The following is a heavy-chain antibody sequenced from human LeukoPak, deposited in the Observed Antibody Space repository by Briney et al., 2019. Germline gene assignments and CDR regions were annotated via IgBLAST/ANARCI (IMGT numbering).Heavy chain of an antibody. Sequence: SETLSLTCAVYGGSFSGYYWSWIRQPPGKGLEWIGEINHSGSTNYNPSLKSRVTISVDTSKNQFSLKLSSVTAADTAVYYCARGLRRLWDYYYGMDVWGKGTRVTVPS. V-gene: IGHV4-34*01. D-gene: IGHD3-16*01. J-gene: IGHJ6*04. CDR3: ARGLRRLWDYYYGMDV. CDR2: INHSGST. CDR1: GGSFSGYY.